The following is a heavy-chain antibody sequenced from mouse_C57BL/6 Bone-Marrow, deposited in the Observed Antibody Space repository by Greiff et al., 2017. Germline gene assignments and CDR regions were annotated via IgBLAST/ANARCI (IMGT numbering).Heavy chain of an antibody. D-gene: IGHD1-1*01. V-gene: IGHV5-6*02. CDR3: ARHRSYYAMDC. J-gene: IGHJ4*01. CDR1: GFTFSSYG. CDR2: ISSGGSYT. Sequence: EVMLVESGGDLVKPGGSLKLSCAASGFTFSSYGMSWVRQTPDKRLEWVATISSGGSYTYYPDSVKGRFTISRDNAKNTLYLQMSSLKSEDTAMYYCARHRSYYAMDCWGQGTSVTVSS.